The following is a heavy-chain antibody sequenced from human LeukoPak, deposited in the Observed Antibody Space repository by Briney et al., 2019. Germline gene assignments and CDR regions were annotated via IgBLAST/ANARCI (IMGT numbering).Heavy chain of an antibody. D-gene: IGHD2-15*01. J-gene: IGHJ6*02. CDR3: ARGSYCSGGSCPDYYGMDV. CDR1: GGSFSGYY. CDR2: INHSGST. V-gene: IGHV4-34*01. Sequence: SETLSLTCAVYGGSFSGYYWSWIRQPPGKGLEWIGEINHSGSTNYNPSLKSRVTISVDTSKNQCSLKLSSVTAADTAVYYCARGSYCSGGSCPDYYGMDVWGQGTTVTVSS.